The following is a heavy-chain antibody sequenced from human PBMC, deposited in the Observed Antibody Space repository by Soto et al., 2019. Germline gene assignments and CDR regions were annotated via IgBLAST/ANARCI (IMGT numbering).Heavy chain of an antibody. V-gene: IGHV1-18*01. Sequence: QVQLVQSGSEVRKPGASVKVSCKASGYTFTDYAISWVRQAPGQGLEWMGWISTHSGDRVYAQKLQGRVTMTRDTATSTAYMELRSLRSDDTAVYYCARDPALYRGTYWSAFDIWGQGTLVTVSS. D-gene: IGHD1-26*01. CDR3: ARDPALYRGTYWSAFDI. CDR2: ISTHSGDR. CDR1: GYTFTDYA. J-gene: IGHJ3*02.